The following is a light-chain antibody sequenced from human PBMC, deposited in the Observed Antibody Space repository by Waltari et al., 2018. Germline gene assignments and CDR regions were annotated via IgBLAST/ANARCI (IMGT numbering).Light chain of an antibody. CDR1: RSVLYSGNNKNY. V-gene: IGKV4-1*01. J-gene: IGKJ3*01. CDR3: QEYISTLLA. Sequence: DIVMTQSPDSLAVSLGERASINCKSSRSVLYSGNNKNYLAWYQQKPGKPPKLLIHWASTRESGVPDRFSGSGSGTDFTLTISSLQAEDVAIYYCQEYISTLLAFGPGTKVDIK. CDR2: WAS.